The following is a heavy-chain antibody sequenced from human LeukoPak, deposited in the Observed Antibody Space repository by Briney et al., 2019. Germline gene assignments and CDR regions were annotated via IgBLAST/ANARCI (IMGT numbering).Heavy chain of an antibody. CDR1: GGSISSYY. J-gene: IGHJ4*02. V-gene: IGHV4-59*04. CDR2: IYYSGIT. D-gene: IGHD3-16*01. CDR3: ARGPTGPSFRGRRIFDY. Sequence: SETLSLTCTVSGGSISSYYWSWIRQPPGKGLEWIGNIYYSGITYYNASLKSRVTISVDTSKNQFSLKVRSVTAADTAVYYCARGPTGPSFRGRRIFDYWGQGTLVTVSS.